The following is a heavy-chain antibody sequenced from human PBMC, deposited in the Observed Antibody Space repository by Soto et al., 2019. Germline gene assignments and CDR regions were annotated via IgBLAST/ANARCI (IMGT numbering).Heavy chain of an antibody. D-gene: IGHD4-4*01. V-gene: IGHV1-2*06. CDR1: GYTFTSYS. CDR2: INPNSEVT. Sequence: QVQLVQSGAEVKKPGASVKVSCKASGYTFTSYSIHWVRQAPGQGLEWMGRINPNSEVTGYPQSFQDRVTMTRDLSITTVYMELTRLRSDDTAVYYCVRVGWNSNYDFDYWGQGTLITFSS. CDR3: VRVGWNSNYDFDY. J-gene: IGHJ4*02.